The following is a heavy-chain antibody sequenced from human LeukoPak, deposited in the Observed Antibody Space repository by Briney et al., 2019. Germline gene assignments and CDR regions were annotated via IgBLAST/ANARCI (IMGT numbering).Heavy chain of an antibody. V-gene: IGHV3-23*01. CDR1: GSTFSRYA. Sequence: GGSLRLSCAASGSTFSRYAMNWVRQAPGKGLEWVSLISVGGGNTHYADSVQGRFTISRDDSQNTLYLEMNNLRVEDTAVYHCAKDLDSTGFYNPDPWGQGTLVTVSS. J-gene: IGHJ5*02. CDR2: ISVGGGNT. CDR3: AKDLDSTGFYNPDP. D-gene: IGHD3-22*01.